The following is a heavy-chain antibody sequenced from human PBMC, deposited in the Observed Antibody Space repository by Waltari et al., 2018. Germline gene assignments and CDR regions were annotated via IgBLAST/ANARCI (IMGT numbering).Heavy chain of an antibody. Sequence: EVQLVESGGGLVKPGGSMRLSWAATGCTFSSCGRSWVRRAPGKGLEWVANITQDGSEKYYVDSVKGRFTISRDNANNSLYLQMNSLRAEDTAVYYCASVGVLDGLGAFDIWGQGTMVTVSS. CDR2: ITQDGSEK. CDR3: ASVGVLDGLGAFDI. D-gene: IGHD1-26*01. CDR1: GCTFSSCG. J-gene: IGHJ3*02. V-gene: IGHV3-7*01.